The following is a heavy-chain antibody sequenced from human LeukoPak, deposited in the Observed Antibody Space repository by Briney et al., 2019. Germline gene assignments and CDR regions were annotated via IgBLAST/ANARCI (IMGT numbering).Heavy chain of an antibody. CDR1: GGSFSGYY. V-gene: IGHV4-34*01. J-gene: IGHJ6*02. Sequence: SETLSLTCAVYGGSFSGYYWSWIRQTPGKGLEWIGEINRSGTTNYNPSLKSRVTISLDTPKNQFSLKLTSVTAADTAVYYCVREQDSSRSFGMDVWGRGATVTVSS. D-gene: IGHD6-13*01. CDR2: INRSGTT. CDR3: VREQDSSRSFGMDV.